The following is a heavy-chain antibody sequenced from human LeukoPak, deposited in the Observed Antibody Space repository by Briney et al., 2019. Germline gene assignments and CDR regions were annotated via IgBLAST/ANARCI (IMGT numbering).Heavy chain of an antibody. CDR2: IYTSGST. CDR1: GGSISSGSYY. V-gene: IGHV4-61*02. CDR3: AREPEGFGVVITHFDY. J-gene: IGHJ4*02. Sequence: SQTLSLTCTVSGGSISSGSYYWSWIRQPAGKGLEWIGRIYTSGSTNYNPSLKSRVTISVDTSKNQFSLKLSSVTAADTAVYYCAREPEGFGVVITHFDYWGQGTLVTVSS. D-gene: IGHD3-3*01.